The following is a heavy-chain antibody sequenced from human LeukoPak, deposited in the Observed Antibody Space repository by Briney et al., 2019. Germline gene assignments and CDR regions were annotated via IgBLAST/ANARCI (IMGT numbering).Heavy chain of an antibody. J-gene: IGHJ4*02. CDR2: MTPNSGST. Sequence: GASVKVSCKASGYTFTNYEINWVRQAPGQGLEWMGWMTPNSGSTGYAQEFQGRVAMTRNTSTGTAYVELSSLRSEDTAVYYCARGGVGYCSTTSCYDLDYWGQGTLVTVSS. D-gene: IGHD2-2*01. V-gene: IGHV1-8*01. CDR1: GYTFTNYE. CDR3: ARGGVGYCSTTSCYDLDY.